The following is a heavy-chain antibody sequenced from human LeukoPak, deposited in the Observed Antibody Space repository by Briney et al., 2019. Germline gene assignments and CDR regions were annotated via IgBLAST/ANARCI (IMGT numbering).Heavy chain of an antibody. CDR2: ISSSSSYI. J-gene: IGHJ6*03. CDR3: ANRGSMVRGVSPNGDFYYMHV. CDR1: GFTFSSYS. Sequence: GGSLRLSCAASGFTFSSYSMNWVRQAPGKGLEWVSSISSSSSYIYYADSVKGRFTISRDNAKNSLYLQMNSLRAEDTAVYYCANRGSMVRGVSPNGDFYYMHVWGKGTTVTISS. D-gene: IGHD3-10*01. V-gene: IGHV3-21*01.